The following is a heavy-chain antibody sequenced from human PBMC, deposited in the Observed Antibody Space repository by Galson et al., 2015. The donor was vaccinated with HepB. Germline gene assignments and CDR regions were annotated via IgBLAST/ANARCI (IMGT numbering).Heavy chain of an antibody. D-gene: IGHD3-9*01. CDR2: INTNTGNP. CDR1: GYTFTNSA. J-gene: IGHJ4*02. Sequence: SVKVSCKASGYTFTNSAMNWVRQAPGQGLEWMGWINTNTGNPTYAQAFTGRFVFSLDTSVNTAYLQISSLTTEDTAVYYCARNYDILTGPPDYWGQGTLVTVSS. CDR3: ARNYDILTGPPDY. V-gene: IGHV7-4-1*02.